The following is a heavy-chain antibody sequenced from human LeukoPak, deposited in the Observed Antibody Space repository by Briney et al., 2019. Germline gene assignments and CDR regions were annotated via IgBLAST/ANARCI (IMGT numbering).Heavy chain of an antibody. V-gene: IGHV4-39*01. CDR2: IYYSGST. J-gene: IGHJ5*02. CDR1: GGSISSSSYY. CDR3: ARHVAYSNYPTGFDP. Sequence: SETLSLTCTVSGGSISSSSYYWGWIRQPPGKGLEWIGSIYYSGSTYYNPSLKSRVTISVDTSKNQFSLKLSSVTAAATAVYSCARHVAYSNYPTGFDPWGQGPWSPSPQ. D-gene: IGHD4-11*01.